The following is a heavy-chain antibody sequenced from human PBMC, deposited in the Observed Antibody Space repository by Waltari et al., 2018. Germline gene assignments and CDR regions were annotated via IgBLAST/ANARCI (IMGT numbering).Heavy chain of an antibody. V-gene: IGHV4-39*01. Sequence: QLQLQESGPGLVKPSETLSLTCTVSGGSISSSSYYWGWIRQPPGKGLEWIGSIYYSGSTYYNPSLKSRVTISVDTSKNQFSLKLSSVTAADTAVYYCARQITGTTDYYYYGMDVWGQGTTVTVSS. J-gene: IGHJ6*02. CDR3: ARQITGTTDYYYYGMDV. CDR1: GGSISSSSYY. CDR2: IYYSGST. D-gene: IGHD1-7*01.